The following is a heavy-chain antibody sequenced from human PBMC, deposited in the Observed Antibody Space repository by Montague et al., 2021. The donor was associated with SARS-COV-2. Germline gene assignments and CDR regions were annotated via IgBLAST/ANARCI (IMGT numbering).Heavy chain of an antibody. CDR3: ARRGRKLLPVATTIGGFDI. D-gene: IGHD5-12*01. Sequence: SETLSLTCTVSGGSISSSNYYWDWIRQPPGKGLEWIGSIYDSGSTYYXXXLKSRVTIFVDTSKNHFSLKLGSVTAADTAVYYCARRGRKLLPVATTIGGFDIWGQGTMVTVSS. CDR2: IYDSGST. CDR1: GGSISSSNYY. V-gene: IGHV4-39*02. J-gene: IGHJ3*02.